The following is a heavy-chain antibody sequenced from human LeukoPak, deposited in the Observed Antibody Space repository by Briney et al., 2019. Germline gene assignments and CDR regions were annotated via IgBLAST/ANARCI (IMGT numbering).Heavy chain of an antibody. CDR2: IYYSGST. V-gene: IGHV4-39*07. CDR3: ARAVVVPAASGVGYYMDV. Sequence: SETLSLTCTASGGSISSSSYYWGWIRQPPGKGLEWIGSIYYSGSTYYNPSLKSRVTISVDTSKNQFSLKLSSVTAADTAVYYCARAVVVPAASGVGYYMDVWGKGTTVTISS. CDR1: GGSISSSSYY. J-gene: IGHJ6*03. D-gene: IGHD2-2*01.